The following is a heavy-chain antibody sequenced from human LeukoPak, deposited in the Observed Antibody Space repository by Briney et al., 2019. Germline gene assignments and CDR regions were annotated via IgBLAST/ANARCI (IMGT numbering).Heavy chain of an antibody. Sequence: GRSLRLSCAASGFTFSSYAMHWVRQAPGKGLEWVSYISSSSSTIYYADSVKGRFTISRDNAKDSLYLQMNSLRAEDTAVYYCARDANYYDSSGYYYFDYWGQGTLVTVSS. CDR2: ISSSSSTI. J-gene: IGHJ4*02. CDR1: GFTFSSYA. V-gene: IGHV3-48*04. CDR3: ARDANYYDSSGYYYFDY. D-gene: IGHD3-22*01.